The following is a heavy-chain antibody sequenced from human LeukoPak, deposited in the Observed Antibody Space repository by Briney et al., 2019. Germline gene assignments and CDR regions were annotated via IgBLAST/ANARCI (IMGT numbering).Heavy chain of an antibody. Sequence: SETLSLTCAVYGGSFSGYYWSWIRQPPGKGLEWIGEINHSGSTNYNPSLKSRVTISVDTSKNQFPLKLSAVTAADTAVYYCARGRLRLTRIIYYYYGMDVWGQGTTVTVSS. V-gene: IGHV4-34*01. D-gene: IGHD3-16*01. J-gene: IGHJ6*02. CDR1: GGSFSGYY. CDR3: ARGRLRLTRIIYYYYGMDV. CDR2: INHSGST.